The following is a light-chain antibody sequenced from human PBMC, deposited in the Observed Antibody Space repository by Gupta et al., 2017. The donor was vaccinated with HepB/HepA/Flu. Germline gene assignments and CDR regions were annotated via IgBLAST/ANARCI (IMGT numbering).Light chain of an antibody. CDR2: GAS. J-gene: IGKJ3*01. Sequence: IVMTQSPATLSVSPGESATFSCRASQSVAGDIAWYQHRPGQAPRVLIYGASTRDTGIPARFGGSGSGTEFTLTITRLQSEDSAVYYCQHYRKWPFTFGPGTKVII. CDR1: QSVAGD. V-gene: IGKV3-15*01. CDR3: QHYRKWPFT.